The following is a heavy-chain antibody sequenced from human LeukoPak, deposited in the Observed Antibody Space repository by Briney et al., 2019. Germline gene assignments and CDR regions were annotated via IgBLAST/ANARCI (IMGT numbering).Heavy chain of an antibody. V-gene: IGHV4-59*07. CDR1: GGPISSYY. CDR2: IYYCGST. Sequence: PSDPVTLLCTLSGGPISSYYWSWIREPPGKGLEWIGYIYYCGSTNYNPSLKSRVTISVDTSKNQFSLKLSSVTAADTAVYYCARTTVTHGPLPDYWGQGTLVTVSS. D-gene: IGHD4-17*01. CDR3: ARTTVTHGPLPDY. J-gene: IGHJ4*02.